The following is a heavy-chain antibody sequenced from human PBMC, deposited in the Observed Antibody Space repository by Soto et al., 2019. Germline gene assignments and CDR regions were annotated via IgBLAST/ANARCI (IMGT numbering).Heavy chain of an antibody. CDR1: RFTFSIYS. CDR2: ISSSSSTI. J-gene: IGHJ5*02. V-gene: IGHV3-48*01. CDR3: AREYDILNWFDP. Sequence: AGPLSLYRKTSRFTFSIYSMNWVRKAPGKGLEWVSYISSSSSTIYYADSVKGRFTISRDNAKNSLYLQMDSLRAEDMALYYCAREYDILNWFDPWGQGTLVTVSS. D-gene: IGHD3-9*01.